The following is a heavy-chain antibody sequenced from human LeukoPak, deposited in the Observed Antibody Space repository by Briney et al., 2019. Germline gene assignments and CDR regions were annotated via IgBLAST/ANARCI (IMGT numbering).Heavy chain of an antibody. CDR3: AKDRSIAVAGTFDY. J-gene: IGHJ4*02. D-gene: IGHD6-19*01. V-gene: IGHV3-23*01. CDR1: GFTVSSNY. Sequence: GGSLRLSCAASGFTVSSNYMSWVRQAPGKGLEWVSAISGSGGSTYYADSVKGRFTISRDNSKNTLYLQMNSLRAEDTAVYYCAKDRSIAVAGTFDYWGQGTLVTVSS. CDR2: ISGSGGST.